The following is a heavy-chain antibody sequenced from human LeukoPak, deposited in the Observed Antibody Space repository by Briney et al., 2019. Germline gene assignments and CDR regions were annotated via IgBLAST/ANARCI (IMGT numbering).Heavy chain of an antibody. CDR3: AKDSGYYDSSGPDY. CDR2: ISGSGGST. Sequence: GGSLRLSCAASGFTFSSYAMSWVRQAPGKGLEWVSAISGSGGSTYYADSVKGRFTISRDNSKNTLYLQMNSLRVEDTALYYCAKDSGYYDSSGPDYWGQGTLVTVSS. D-gene: IGHD3-22*01. CDR1: GFTFSSYA. V-gene: IGHV3-23*01. J-gene: IGHJ4*02.